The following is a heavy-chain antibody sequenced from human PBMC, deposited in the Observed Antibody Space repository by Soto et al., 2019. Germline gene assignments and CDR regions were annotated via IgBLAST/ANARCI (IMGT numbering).Heavy chain of an antibody. J-gene: IGHJ6*02. CDR3: ARGLVPAASPRYYYYYYGMDV. D-gene: IGHD2-2*01. V-gene: IGHV1-69*13. CDR1: GGTFSSYA. Sequence: SVKVSFKASGGTFSSYAISWVRQAPGQGLEWMGGIIPIFGTANYAQKFQGRVTITADESTSTAYMELSSLRSEDTAVYYCARGLVPAASPRYYYYYYGMDVWGQGTTVTVSS. CDR2: IIPIFGTA.